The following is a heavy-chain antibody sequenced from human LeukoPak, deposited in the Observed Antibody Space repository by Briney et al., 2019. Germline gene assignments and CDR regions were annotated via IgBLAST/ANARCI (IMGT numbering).Heavy chain of an antibody. V-gene: IGHV7-4-1*02. CDR1: GYTFTSYA. D-gene: IGHD3-22*01. CDR2: INTNTGNP. J-gene: IGHJ6*02. Sequence: ASVKVSCKASGYTFTSYAMNWVRQAPGQGLEWMGWINTNTGNPTYAQGFTGRFVFSLDTSVSTAYLQISSLKAEDTAVYYCARRNYDSSGYYSGGMDVWGQGTMVTVSS. CDR3: ARRNYDSSGYYSGGMDV.